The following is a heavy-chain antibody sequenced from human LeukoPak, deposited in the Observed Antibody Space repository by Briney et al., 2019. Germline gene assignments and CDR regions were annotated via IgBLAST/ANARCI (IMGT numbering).Heavy chain of an antibody. V-gene: IGHV4-4*02. J-gene: IGHJ4*02. CDR3: ARGISDSSGYSSNLND. CDR2: VFHSGGT. CDR1: GGSISSSNW. Sequence: SGTLSPTCAVSGGSISSSNWWSWVRQPPGKGLEWIGEVFHSGGTNYNPSLKSRITISVDKSKNQFSLKVYSVTAADTAVYYCARGISDSSGYSSNLNDWGQGTLVTVSS. D-gene: IGHD3-22*01.